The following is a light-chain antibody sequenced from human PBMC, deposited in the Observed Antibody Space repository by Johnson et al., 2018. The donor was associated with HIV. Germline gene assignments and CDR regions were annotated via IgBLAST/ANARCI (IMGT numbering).Light chain of an antibody. J-gene: IGLJ1*01. CDR1: SSNIGNNY. V-gene: IGLV1-51*02. Sequence: QSVLTQPPSVSAAPGQKVTISCSGSSSNIGNNYVSWYQQLPGTAPKLLIYANNKRPSGIPDRFSGSKSGTSATLGITGLQTGDEADYYCRTWDNGLSAYVFGTGTKVTVL. CDR2: ANN. CDR3: RTWDNGLSAYV.